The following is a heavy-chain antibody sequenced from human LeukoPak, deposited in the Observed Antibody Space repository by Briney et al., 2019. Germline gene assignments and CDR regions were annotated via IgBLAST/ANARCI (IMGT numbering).Heavy chain of an antibody. J-gene: IGHJ3*02. Sequence: GGSLRLSCAASGFTFDDYAMHWVRQAPGKGLEWVSGISWNSGSIGYADSVKGRFTISRDNAKNSLYLQMNSLRAEDTALYYCAKATPPGWYNAFDIWGQGTMVTVS. CDR1: GFTFDDYA. V-gene: IGHV3-9*01. CDR2: ISWNSGSI. D-gene: IGHD6-19*01. CDR3: AKATPPGWYNAFDI.